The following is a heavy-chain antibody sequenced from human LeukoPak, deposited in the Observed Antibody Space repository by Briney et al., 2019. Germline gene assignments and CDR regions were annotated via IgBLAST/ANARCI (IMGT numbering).Heavy chain of an antibody. J-gene: IGHJ4*02. CDR2: IIPIFGTA. CDR1: GGTFSSYA. Sequence: SVKVSXKASGGTFSSYAISWVRQAPGQGLEWMGGIIPIFGTANYAQKFQGRVTITTDESTSTAYMELSSLRSEDTAVYYCARVEYGSGTQRWYFDYWGQGTLVTVSS. V-gene: IGHV1-69*05. D-gene: IGHD3-10*01. CDR3: ARVEYGSGTQRWYFDY.